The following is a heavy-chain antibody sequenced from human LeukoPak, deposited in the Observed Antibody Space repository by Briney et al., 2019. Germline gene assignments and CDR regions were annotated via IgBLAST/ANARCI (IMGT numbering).Heavy chain of an antibody. J-gene: IGHJ3*02. CDR2: IYYSGST. CDR3: AGTGMTTVTTGAFDI. CDR1: GGSISSYY. Sequence: SETLSLTCTVSGGSISSYYWSWIRQPPGKGLEWIGNIYYSGSTNYNPSLKSRVTISVDTSKNQFSLKLSSVTAADTAVYYCAGTGMTTVTTGAFDIWGQGTMVTVSS. V-gene: IGHV4-59*01. D-gene: IGHD4-17*01.